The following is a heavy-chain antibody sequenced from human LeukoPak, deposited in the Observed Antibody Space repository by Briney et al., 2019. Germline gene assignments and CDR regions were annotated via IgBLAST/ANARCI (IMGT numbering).Heavy chain of an antibody. CDR3: ARAGYYATSGPDY. CDR2: INPNSGGT. D-gene: IGHD3-22*01. CDR1: GYAFTDFY. J-gene: IGHJ4*02. V-gene: IGHV1-2*02. Sequence: ASVTVSCKASGYAFTDFYIHWVRQAPGQGLEWMGWINPNSGGTTYAQKFQGRVTMTTDTSISTAYLEPNGLRSDDTAVYYCARAGYYATSGPDYWGQGTLVTVSS.